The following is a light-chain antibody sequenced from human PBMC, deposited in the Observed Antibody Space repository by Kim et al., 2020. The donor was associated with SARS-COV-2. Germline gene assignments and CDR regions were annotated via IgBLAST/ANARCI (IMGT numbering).Light chain of an antibody. CDR1: SLRKYY. Sequence: SSELTQDPAVSVALGQTVRLTCQGDSLRKYYATWYQQRPGQAPTLVFYGKYDRPSGIPDRFSGSASGNTASLTITGAQAEDEGDYYCSSRDTTGDQVVFG. V-gene: IGLV3-19*01. J-gene: IGLJ3*02. CDR2: GKY. CDR3: SSRDTTGDQVV.